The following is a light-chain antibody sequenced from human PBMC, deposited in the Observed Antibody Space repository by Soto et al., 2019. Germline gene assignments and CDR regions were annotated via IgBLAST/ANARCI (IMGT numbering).Light chain of an antibody. Sequence: DIQMTQSPSTLSVSVGDRVTITCRDSQNVNNWLAWYQQKPGKAPKLLIYKASTLETGVPSRVTGGGSSAEFTLTISSLQPDDFATYFCQQYNDYSPQTFGQGTKLDIK. J-gene: IGKJ2*01. CDR3: QQYNDYSPQT. V-gene: IGKV1-5*03. CDR1: QNVNNW. CDR2: KAS.